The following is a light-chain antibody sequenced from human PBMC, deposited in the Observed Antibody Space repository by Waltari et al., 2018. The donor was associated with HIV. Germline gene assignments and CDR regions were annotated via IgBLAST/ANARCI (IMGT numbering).Light chain of an antibody. J-gene: IGKJ5*01. CDR2: GAS. Sequence: EIVMIQSPATLSVSPGETATLSCRASQSVSSNLAWYQHSTGQSPRLLIYGASTRATGIPGRFSGSGSGTEFTLTISSLQSEDFAVYYCQQYDKWPRGTFGQGTRVEIK. V-gene: IGKV3-15*01. CDR3: QQYDKWPRGT. CDR1: QSVSSN.